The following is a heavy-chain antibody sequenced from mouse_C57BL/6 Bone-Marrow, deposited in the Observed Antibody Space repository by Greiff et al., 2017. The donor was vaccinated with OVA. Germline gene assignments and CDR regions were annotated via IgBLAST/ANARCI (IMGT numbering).Heavy chain of an antibody. V-gene: IGHV1-69*01. D-gene: IGHD1-1*01. CDR2: IDPSDSYT. J-gene: IGHJ4*01. CDR3: ARLNYYGSSYDDAMDY. Sequence: QVQLQQSGAELVMPGASVKLSCKASGYTFTSYWMHWVKQRPGQGLEWIGEIDPSDSYTNYNQKFKGKSTLTVDKSSSTAYMQLSSLTSEDSAVYYCARLNYYGSSYDDAMDYWGQGTSVTVSS. CDR1: GYTFTSYW.